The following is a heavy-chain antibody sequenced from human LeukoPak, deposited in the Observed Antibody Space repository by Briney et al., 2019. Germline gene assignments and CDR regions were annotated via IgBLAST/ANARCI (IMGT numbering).Heavy chain of an antibody. CDR3: AGNYYGSGSYADFDY. Sequence: PGGSLRLSCAASGFTFSSYSMNWVRQAPGKGLEWVSSISSSSSYIYYANSVKGRFTISRDIAKNSLYLQMNSLRAEDTAVYYCAGNYYGSGSYADFDYWGQGTLVTVSS. J-gene: IGHJ4*02. CDR2: ISSSSSYI. D-gene: IGHD3-10*01. CDR1: GFTFSSYS. V-gene: IGHV3-21*01.